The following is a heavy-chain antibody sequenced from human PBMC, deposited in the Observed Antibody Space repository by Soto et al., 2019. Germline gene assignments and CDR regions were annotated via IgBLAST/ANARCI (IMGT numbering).Heavy chain of an antibody. V-gene: IGHV3-30*03. D-gene: IGHD5-18*01. J-gene: IGHJ4*02. CDR1: GFAFSSYG. CDR3: VSDRGYGHASVPYS. CDR2: ISYDGSIQ. Sequence: QAQLVESGGGVVQPGRSLRLSCAASGFAFSSYGMHWVRQAPGTGLEWVAGISYDGSIQHYADSVKGRFTISRDNSKNMVLLQMSSLRAEDTAVYYCVSDRGYGHASVPYSWGQGTLVSVSS.